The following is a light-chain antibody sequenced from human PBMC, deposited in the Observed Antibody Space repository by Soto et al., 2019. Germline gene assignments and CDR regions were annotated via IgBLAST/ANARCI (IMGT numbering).Light chain of an antibody. CDR3: QQIYCTGLT. J-gene: IGKJ4*01. V-gene: IGKV1-39*01. CDR1: QSISSY. Sequence: DIQMTQSPSSLSASVGDRVTITCRASQSISSYLNWYQQKPGKAPKLLIYAASSLQSGVPSRFSGSGSGTDFPLTISSLQPEDFATYYCQQIYCTGLTFGGGTKVEIK. CDR2: AAS.